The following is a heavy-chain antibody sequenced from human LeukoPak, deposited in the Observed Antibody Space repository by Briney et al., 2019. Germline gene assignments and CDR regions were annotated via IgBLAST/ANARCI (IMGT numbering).Heavy chain of an antibody. J-gene: IGHJ4*02. V-gene: IGHV1-2*02. CDR2: INPNSGGT. D-gene: IGHD1-7*01. CDR1: GYTFTSYG. CDR3: ARATWNYSFDY. Sequence: ASVKVSCKASGYTFTSYGISWVRQAPGQGLEWMGWINPNSGGTNYAQKFQGRVTMTRDTSISTAYMELSRLRSDDTAVYYCARATWNYSFDYWGQGTLVTVSS.